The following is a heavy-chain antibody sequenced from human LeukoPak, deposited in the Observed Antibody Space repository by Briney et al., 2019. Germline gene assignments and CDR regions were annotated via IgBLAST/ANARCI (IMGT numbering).Heavy chain of an antibody. V-gene: IGHV3-30*03. Sequence: PGGSLRLSCAASGFTFSSYGMHWVRQAPGKGLEWVTVISYDGSNKFYADSVKGRFTISRDNSKHTLYLQMNSLRPDDTAVYYCARALGVGYNYGYWGQGTLVTVSS. D-gene: IGHD5-12*01. CDR3: ARALGVGYNYGY. CDR1: GFTFSSYG. CDR2: ISYDGSNK. J-gene: IGHJ4*02.